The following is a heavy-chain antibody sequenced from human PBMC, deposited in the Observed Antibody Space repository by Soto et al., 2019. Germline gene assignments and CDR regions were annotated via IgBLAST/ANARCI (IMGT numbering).Heavy chain of an antibody. D-gene: IGHD4-17*01. Sequence: PSETLSLTCAVYGGSFSGYYWSWIRQPPGKGLEWIGEINHSGSTNYNPSLKSRVTISVDTSKNQFSLKLSSVTAADTAVYYCARGTFLRTGYGDYYYYYGMDVWSQGTTVTVSS. CDR2: INHSGST. CDR3: ARGTFLRTGYGDYYYYYGMDV. CDR1: GGSFSGYY. J-gene: IGHJ6*02. V-gene: IGHV4-34*01.